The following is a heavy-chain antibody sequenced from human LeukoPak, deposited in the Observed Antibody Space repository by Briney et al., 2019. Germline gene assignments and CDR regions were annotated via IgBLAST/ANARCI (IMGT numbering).Heavy chain of an antibody. CDR1: GFTFSNYW. Sequence: GGSLRLSCAASGFTFSNYWMHWVRQDPGKGLLWVSFITPDGSTTNYADSVRGRFTISRDNAKNAPYLQMNSLRAEDTAVYYCARAQGGARRPLFFDYWGQGTLVTVSS. J-gene: IGHJ4*02. CDR2: ITPDGSTT. D-gene: IGHD1-26*01. CDR3: ARAQGGARRPLFFDY. V-gene: IGHV3-74*01.